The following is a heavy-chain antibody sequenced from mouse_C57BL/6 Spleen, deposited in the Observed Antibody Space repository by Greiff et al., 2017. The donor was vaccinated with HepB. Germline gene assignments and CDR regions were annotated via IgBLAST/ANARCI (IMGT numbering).Heavy chain of an antibody. V-gene: IGHV3-1*01. CDR2: ISYSGST. D-gene: IGHD2-4*01. Sequence: EVQLQESGPGMVKPSQSLSLTCTVTGYSITSGYDWHWIRHFPGNKLEWMSYISYSGSTNYNPSLKSRISITHDTSKNHFFLKLNSVTTEDTATYYCASAGRDYDGFAYWGQGTLVTVSA. CDR1: GYSITSGYD. CDR3: ASAGRDYDGFAY. J-gene: IGHJ3*01.